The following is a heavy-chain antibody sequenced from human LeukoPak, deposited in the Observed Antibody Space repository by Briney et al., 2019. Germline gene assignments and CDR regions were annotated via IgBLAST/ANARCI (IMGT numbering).Heavy chain of an antibody. J-gene: IGHJ6*02. V-gene: IGHV1-69*04. Sequence: SVKVSCKASGGTFSSYAISWVRQAPGQGLEWMGRIIPILGIANYAQKFQGRVTITADKSTSTAYMELSSLRSEDTAVYYCASLYCSGGSCAWALIYYYYGMDVWGQGTTVTVSS. CDR3: ASLYCSGGSCAWALIYYYYGMDV. CDR1: GGTFSSYA. CDR2: IIPILGIA. D-gene: IGHD2-15*01.